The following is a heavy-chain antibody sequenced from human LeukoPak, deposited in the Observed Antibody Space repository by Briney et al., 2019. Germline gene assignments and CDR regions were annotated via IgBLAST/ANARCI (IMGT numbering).Heavy chain of an antibody. CDR2: IYYSGST. J-gene: IGHJ6*03. V-gene: IGHV4-39*07. D-gene: IGHD7-27*01. CDR1: GGSISSSSYY. Sequence: SDTLSLTCTVSGGSISSSSYYWGWIRQPPGKGLEWIGSIYYSGSTYYNPSLKSRVTISVDTSKNQFSLKLSSVTAADTAVYYCARVWGPSYYYYMDVWGKGTTVTVSS. CDR3: ARVWGPSYYYYMDV.